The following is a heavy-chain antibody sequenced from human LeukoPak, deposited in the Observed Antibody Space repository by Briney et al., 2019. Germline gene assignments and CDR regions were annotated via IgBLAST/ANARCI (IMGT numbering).Heavy chain of an antibody. V-gene: IGHV3-30*04. D-gene: IGHD3-9*01. CDR1: GSTFSSYA. CDR3: ARDRDDILTGNYLDP. CDR2: ISYDGSNK. Sequence: PGGSLRLSCAASGSTFSSYAMHWVRQAPGKGLEWVAVISYDGSNKYYADSVKGRFTISRDNSKNTLYLQMNSLRAEDTAVYYCARDRDDILTGNYLDPWGQGTLVTVSS. J-gene: IGHJ5*02.